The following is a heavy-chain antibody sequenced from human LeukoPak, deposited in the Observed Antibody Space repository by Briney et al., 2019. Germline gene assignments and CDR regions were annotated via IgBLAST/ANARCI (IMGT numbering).Heavy chain of an antibody. V-gene: IGHV3-9*01. J-gene: IGHJ4*02. D-gene: IGHD6-13*01. CDR2: ISWNSGSI. Sequence: TGGSLGLSCAASGFTFDDYAMHWVRQAPGKGLEWVSGISWNSGSIGYADSVKGRFTISRDNAKNSLYLQMNSLRAEDTALYYCARSSSWTEGSVEFDYWGQGTLVTVSS. CDR3: ARSSSWTEGSVEFDY. CDR1: GFTFDDYA.